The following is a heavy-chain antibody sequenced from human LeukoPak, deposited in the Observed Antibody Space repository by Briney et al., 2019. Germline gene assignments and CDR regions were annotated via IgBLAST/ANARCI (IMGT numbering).Heavy chain of an antibody. Sequence: ASVKVSCKASGYTFTSYDINWVRQATGQGLEWMGWMSPNSGNTGYAQKFQGRVTMTRNTSISTAYMELSSLRSEDTAVYYCAREHSSSWTPPDYWGQGTLVTVSS. CDR1: GYTFTSYD. CDR2: MSPNSGNT. J-gene: IGHJ4*02. V-gene: IGHV1-8*01. D-gene: IGHD6-13*01. CDR3: AREHSSSWTPPDY.